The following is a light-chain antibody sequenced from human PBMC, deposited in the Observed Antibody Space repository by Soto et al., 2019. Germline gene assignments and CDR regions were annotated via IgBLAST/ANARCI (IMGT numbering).Light chain of an antibody. J-gene: IGKJ5*01. CDR1: QSVSSY. V-gene: IGKV3-15*01. Sequence: EIMMSQSPAPRSVSPGERSPPSRRVSQSVSSYLAWYQQKPGQAPRLLIYGASTRATGIPARFSGSGSGTEFTLTISSLQSEDFAVYYCQQYNNWPPITFGQGTRLENK. CDR2: GAS. CDR3: QQYNNWPPIT.